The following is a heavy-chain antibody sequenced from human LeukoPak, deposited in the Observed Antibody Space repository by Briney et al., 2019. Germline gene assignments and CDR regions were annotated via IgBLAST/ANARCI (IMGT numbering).Heavy chain of an antibody. CDR1: GFTFSSYS. CDR2: ISSSSSTI. V-gene: IGHV3-48*01. J-gene: IGHJ5*02. D-gene: IGHD3-10*01. Sequence: GGSLRLSCAASGFTFSSYSMNWVRQAPGKGLEWVSYISSSSSTIYYADSVKGRFTISRDNAKNSLYLQMNSLRAEDTAVYYCARDLWFGGLRPWFDPWGQGTLVTVSS. CDR3: ARDLWFGGLRPWFDP.